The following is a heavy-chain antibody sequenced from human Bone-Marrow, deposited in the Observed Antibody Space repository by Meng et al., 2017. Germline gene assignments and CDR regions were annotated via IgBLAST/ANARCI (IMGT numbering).Heavy chain of an antibody. CDR3: ARGYDSSGYYYKY. J-gene: IGHJ4*02. D-gene: IGHD3-22*01. Sequence: QGPLVQSGAEVKKPGASVKGSCKASGYTFTSYDINWVRQATGQGLEWMGWMNPNSGNTGYAQKFQGGVTMTRNTSISTAYMELSSLRSEDTAVYYCARGYDSSGYYYKYWGQGTLVTVSS. CDR2: MNPNSGNT. V-gene: IGHV1-8*01. CDR1: GYTFTSYD.